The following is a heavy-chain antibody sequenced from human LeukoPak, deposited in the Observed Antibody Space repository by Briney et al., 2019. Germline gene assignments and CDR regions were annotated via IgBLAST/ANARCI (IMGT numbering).Heavy chain of an antibody. J-gene: IGHJ4*02. V-gene: IGHV4-34*01. D-gene: IGHD5-18*01. CDR3: ARRRVQLWQRPLDY. CDR2: INHSGST. Sequence: ASETLSLTCAVYGGSFSGYYWGYIRQPPGKGLEWIGEINHSGSTNYNPSLKSRVTISVDTSKNQFSLKLSSVTAADTAVYYCARRRVQLWQRPLDYWGQGTLVTVSS. CDR1: GGSFSGYY.